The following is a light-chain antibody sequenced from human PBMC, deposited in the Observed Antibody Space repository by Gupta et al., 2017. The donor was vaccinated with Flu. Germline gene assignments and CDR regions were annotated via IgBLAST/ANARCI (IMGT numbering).Light chain of an antibody. J-gene: IGKJ5*01. CDR2: AAS. Sequence: DIQLTQSPSFLSASLGYRVTITCRASQGISRYLAWYQQKPGQAPDLLIYAASTLQGGVPSRFSGSGSGTAFTLTISSLQPEYFATYYCQQLDSYPITCGQGTRLEIK. CDR3: QQLDSYPIT. CDR1: QGISRY. V-gene: IGKV1-9*01.